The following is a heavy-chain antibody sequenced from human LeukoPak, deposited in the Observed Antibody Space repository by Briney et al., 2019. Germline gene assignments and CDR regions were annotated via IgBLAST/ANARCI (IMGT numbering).Heavy chain of an antibody. CDR2: INHSGST. CDR3: ARRGLITMVVVGFDY. J-gene: IGHJ4*02. D-gene: IGHD3-22*01. CDR1: GGSFSGYY. V-gene: IGHV4-34*01. Sequence: SETLSLTCAVYGGSFSGYYWSWIRQPPGKGLEWIGEINHSGSTNYNPSLKSRVTISVDTSKNQFSLKLSSVTAADTAVYYCARRGLITMVVVGFDYWGQGTLVTVSS.